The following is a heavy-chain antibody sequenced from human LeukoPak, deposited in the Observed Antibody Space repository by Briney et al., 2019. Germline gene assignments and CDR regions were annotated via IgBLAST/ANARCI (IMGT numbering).Heavy chain of an antibody. D-gene: IGHD6-6*01. J-gene: IGHJ5*02. CDR1: DGSISSSSHF. CDR2: IYYSGTT. Sequence: SETLSLTCIVSDGSISSSSHFWGWIRQPPGKGLEWIGSIYYSGTTYYNPSLKSRVTVSVDTSKNRFSLKLTSVTAADTAVYYCARDSEYSISLYNWFDPWGQGTLVTVSS. CDR3: ARDSEYSISLYNWFDP. V-gene: IGHV4-39*02.